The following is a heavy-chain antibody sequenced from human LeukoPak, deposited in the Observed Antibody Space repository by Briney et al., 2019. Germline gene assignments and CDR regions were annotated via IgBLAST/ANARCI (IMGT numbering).Heavy chain of an antibody. CDR3: ARGGNYWYNWFDP. D-gene: IGHD1-7*01. J-gene: IGHJ5*02. Sequence: SEPLTLTCTVCGGSISSYYWSWLRQPPGRGLEWIGYIYYSGNTNYTPSLKSRVTISVDTSKNHFSLKLSSVTAADTAVYYCARGGNYWYNWFDPWGQGTLVTVSS. CDR1: GGSISSYY. V-gene: IGHV4-59*01. CDR2: IYYSGNT.